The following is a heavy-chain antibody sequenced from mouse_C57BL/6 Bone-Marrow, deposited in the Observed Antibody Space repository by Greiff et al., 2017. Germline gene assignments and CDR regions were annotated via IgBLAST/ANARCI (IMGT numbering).Heavy chain of an antibody. D-gene: IGHD1-1*01. J-gene: IGHJ4*01. CDR3: SKTTVAH. CDR1: GFTFSSYG. Sequence: EVQGVESGGDLVQPGGSLKLSCAASGFTFSSYGMSWVRQTPDKRLEWVANISSGGSYTYYTDSVKGRFTFSRENAKTTLYLQMSSLKAEDTAMYYCSKTTVAHWGQGTSVTVSS. V-gene: IGHV5-6*01. CDR2: ISSGGSYT.